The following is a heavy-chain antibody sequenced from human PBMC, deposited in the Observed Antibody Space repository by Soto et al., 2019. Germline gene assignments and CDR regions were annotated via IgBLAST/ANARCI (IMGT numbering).Heavy chain of an antibody. CDR1: GGSISSGGYY. D-gene: IGHD3-10*01. CDR3: ATLYMVRGVRTFDY. CDR2: IYYTGST. J-gene: IGHJ4*02. Sequence: QVQLQESGPGLVKPSQTLSLTCTVSGGSISSGGYYWSWIRQHPGKGLEWIGYIYYTGSTYYNPSLKSRVTIAVDTSKNQFSLKLSSVTAADTAVYYCATLYMVRGVRTFDYWGQGTLVTVSS. V-gene: IGHV4-31*03.